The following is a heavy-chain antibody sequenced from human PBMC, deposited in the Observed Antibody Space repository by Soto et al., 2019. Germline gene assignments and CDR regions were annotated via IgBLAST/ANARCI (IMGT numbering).Heavy chain of an antibody. V-gene: IGHV1-2*04. CDR1: GYTFTGYY. CDR3: ARDRSAYYYYGMDV. CDR2: INPNSGGT. J-gene: IGHJ6*02. D-gene: IGHD2-2*01. Sequence: ASVKVSCKASGYTFTGYYMHWVRQAPGQGLEWMGWINPNSGGTNYAQKVQGWVTMTRDTSISTAYMELSRLRSDDTAVYYCARDRSAYYYYGMDVWGQGTTVTVSS.